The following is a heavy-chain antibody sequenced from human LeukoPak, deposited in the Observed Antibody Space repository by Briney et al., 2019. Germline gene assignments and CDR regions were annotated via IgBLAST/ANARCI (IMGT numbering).Heavy chain of an antibody. V-gene: IGHV3-30-3*01. Sequence: PGRSLRLTCAASGFTFSSYAVHWVRQAPGKGLEWVAVISYDGSNKYYADSVKGRFTISRDNSKNTLYLQMNSLRAEDTAVYYCARGVHSSGWYTVHYFDYWGQGTLVTVSS. J-gene: IGHJ4*02. D-gene: IGHD6-19*01. CDR1: GFTFSSYA. CDR2: ISYDGSNK. CDR3: ARGVHSSGWYTVHYFDY.